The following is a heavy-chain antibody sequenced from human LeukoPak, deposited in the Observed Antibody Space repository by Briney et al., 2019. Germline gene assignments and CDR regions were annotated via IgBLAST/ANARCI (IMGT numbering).Heavy chain of an antibody. J-gene: IGHJ4*02. CDR1: VFTFSSYC. CDR3: ARATASGWPFDY. V-gene: IGHV3-33*01. Sequence: GGSLRLSCAASVFTFSSYCMHWVRQAPGKGLEWVAVIWYDGSNKYYADSVKGRFTISRDNSKNTLYLQMNSLRAEDTAVYYCARATASGWPFDYWGQGTLVTVSS. CDR2: IWYDGSNK. D-gene: IGHD6-19*01.